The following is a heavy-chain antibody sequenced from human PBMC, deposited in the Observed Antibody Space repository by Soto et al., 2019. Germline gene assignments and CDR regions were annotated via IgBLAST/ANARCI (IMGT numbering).Heavy chain of an antibody. V-gene: IGHV3-9*01. Sequence: EVQLVESGGGLVQPGRSLRLSCAASGFTFDDYAMHWVRQAPGKGLEWVSGISWNSGSIGYADSVKGRFTISRDNAKNSLYLQMNSLRAEDTALYYCAKGHSCYDILTGYYDAFDIWGQGTMVTVSS. CDR2: ISWNSGSI. D-gene: IGHD3-9*01. CDR3: AKGHSCYDILTGYYDAFDI. CDR1: GFTFDDYA. J-gene: IGHJ3*02.